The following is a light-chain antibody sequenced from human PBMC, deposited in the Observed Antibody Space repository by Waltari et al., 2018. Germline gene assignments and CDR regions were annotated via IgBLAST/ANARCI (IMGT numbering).Light chain of an antibody. CDR1: QSVSSW. V-gene: IGKV1-5*01. CDR2: EAS. J-gene: IGKJ1*01. CDR3: QQYNSHSTWT. Sequence: DIQMTQSPSTLSASVGDRVTITCRASQSVSSWLAWYQQKPGRAPKLLIYEASSLAGGVPSRFSGSGSGTEFTLTISSLQPDDFATYYCQQYNSHSTWTFGQGTKVEIK.